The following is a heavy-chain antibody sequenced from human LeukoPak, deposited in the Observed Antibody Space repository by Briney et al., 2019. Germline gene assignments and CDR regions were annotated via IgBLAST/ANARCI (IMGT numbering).Heavy chain of an antibody. D-gene: IGHD6-19*01. J-gene: IGHJ4*02. Sequence: PGGSLRLSCAASGFTFSNYEMNWVHQAPGKGLEWVSYISSSGSTIYYADSVKGRFTISRDNAKNSLYLQMNSLRAEDTAVYYCARDGEYSSGWYIYWGQGTLVTVSS. CDR1: GFTFSNYE. CDR3: ARDGEYSSGWYIY. CDR2: ISSSGSTI. V-gene: IGHV3-48*03.